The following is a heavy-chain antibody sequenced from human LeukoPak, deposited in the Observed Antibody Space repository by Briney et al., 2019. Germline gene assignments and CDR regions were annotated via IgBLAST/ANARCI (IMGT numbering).Heavy chain of an antibody. CDR2: ISSSGSII. CDR3: ARVNRVTAIQELDY. J-gene: IGHJ4*01. Sequence: GGSPRLSCAASGFTFSDYYMTWIRQAPGKGLEWVSCISSSGSIIFYADSVKGRFTISRDNAKSSLFLQMNSLRAEDTAVYYCARVNRVTAIQELDYWGHGTLVTVSS. V-gene: IGHV3-11*01. CDR1: GFTFSDYY. D-gene: IGHD2-21*02.